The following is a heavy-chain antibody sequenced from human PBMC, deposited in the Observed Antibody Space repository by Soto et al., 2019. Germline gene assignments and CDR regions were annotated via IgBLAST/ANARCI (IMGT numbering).Heavy chain of an antibody. CDR3: AKVVSGGDLHY. D-gene: IGHD6-25*01. J-gene: IGHJ4*02. CDR1: GVSINNYY. CDR2: IYYTGST. V-gene: IGHV4-59*01. Sequence: SETLALTYTVSGVSINNYYWTWSRQPPGKRLEWIGAIYYTGSTTYNPSLRSRVTFSVDTSKNQFSLSLTSVTAADTAVYFCAKVVSGGDLHYWCQGTPVTVSS.